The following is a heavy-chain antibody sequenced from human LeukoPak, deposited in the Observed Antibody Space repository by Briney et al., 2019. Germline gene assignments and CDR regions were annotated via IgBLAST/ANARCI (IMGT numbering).Heavy chain of an antibody. CDR2: ISSGSSYI. D-gene: IGHD3-10*01. CDR3: AKSGSGRAFDI. Sequence: GGSLRLSCAASGFTFSSYSMNWVRQAPGEGLEWVSFISSGSSYIHYTDSVKGRFTISRDNAKNSLYLQMNSLRAGDTALYYCAKSGSGRAFDIWGQGTMVTVSS. CDR1: GFTFSSYS. J-gene: IGHJ3*02. V-gene: IGHV3-21*04.